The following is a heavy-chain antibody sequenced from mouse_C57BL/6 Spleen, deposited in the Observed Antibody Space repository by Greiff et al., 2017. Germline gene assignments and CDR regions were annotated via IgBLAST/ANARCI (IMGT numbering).Heavy chain of an antibody. CDR1: GFTFSSYA. CDR3: ARGDGNDVDYYAMDY. Sequence: EVQLVESGGGLVKPGGSLKLSCAASGFTFSSYAMSWVRQTPEKRLEWVATISDGGSYTYYPDNVKGRFTIARANAKNNLYLQMSHLKSEDTAMYYCARGDGNDVDYYAMDYWGQGTSVTVSS. D-gene: IGHD2-2*01. V-gene: IGHV5-4*01. J-gene: IGHJ4*01. CDR2: ISDGGSYT.